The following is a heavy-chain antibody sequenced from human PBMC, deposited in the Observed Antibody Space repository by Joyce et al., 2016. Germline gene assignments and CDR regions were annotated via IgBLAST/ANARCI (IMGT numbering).Heavy chain of an antibody. CDR2: SNPNSGGS. Sequence: QVQLVQSGAEVKKPGASVKVSCKASEYTFSDSYIHWIRQAPGQGLEWMGRSNPNSGGSDSAQRFQGRVTMTRDTSITTAYMELSRLRSDDTAVYYCARQSIYYYGSEYYFDSWGQGTLVTVSS. CDR1: EYTFSDSY. D-gene: IGHD3-10*01. CDR3: ARQSIYYYGSEYYFDS. J-gene: IGHJ4*02. V-gene: IGHV1-2*06.